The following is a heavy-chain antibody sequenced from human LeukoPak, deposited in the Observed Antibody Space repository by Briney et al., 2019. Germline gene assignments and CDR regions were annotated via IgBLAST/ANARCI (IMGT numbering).Heavy chain of an antibody. J-gene: IGHJ4*02. D-gene: IGHD2-2*01. CDR3: ARDPNIVVVPAAMPAGY. Sequence: GGSLRLSCAASGFTVSSNYMSWVRQAPGKGLEWASVIYSGGSTYYADSVKGRFTISRDNSKNTLYLQMNSLRAEDTAVYYCARDPNIVVVPAAMPAGYWGQGTLVTVSS. CDR2: IYSGGST. V-gene: IGHV3-66*01. CDR1: GFTVSSNY.